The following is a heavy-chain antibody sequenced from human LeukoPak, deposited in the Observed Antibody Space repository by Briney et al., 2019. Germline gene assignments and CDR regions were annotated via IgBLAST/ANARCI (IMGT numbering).Heavy chain of an antibody. J-gene: IGHJ6*02. V-gene: IGHV4-34*01. CDR1: GGSFSGYY. Sequence: SETLSLTCAVYGGSFSGYYWSWIRRPPGKGLEWIGEINHSGSTNYNPSLKSRVTISVDTSKNQFSLKLSSVTAADTAVYYCARVSVPSYYGMDVWGQGTTVTVSS. CDR2: INHSGST. CDR3: ARVSVPSYYGMDV.